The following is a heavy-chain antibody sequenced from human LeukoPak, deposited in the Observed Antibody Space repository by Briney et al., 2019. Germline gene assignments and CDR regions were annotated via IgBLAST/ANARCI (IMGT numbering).Heavy chain of an antibody. V-gene: IGHV3-33*01. Sequence: PGRSLRLSCAASGFTFSTYGMHWVRQAPGKGLEWVAFIWYDGSSKYYADSVKGRFTISRDNSKNTLYLQMNSLRAEDTAVYYCARGGSGSYYSTFDYWGQGTLVTVSS. D-gene: IGHD3-10*01. CDR2: IWYDGSSK. CDR3: ARGGSGSYYSTFDY. J-gene: IGHJ4*02. CDR1: GFTFSTYG.